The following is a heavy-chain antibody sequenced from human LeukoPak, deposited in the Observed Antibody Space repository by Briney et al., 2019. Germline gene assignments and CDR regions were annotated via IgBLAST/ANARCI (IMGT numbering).Heavy chain of an antibody. V-gene: IGHV3-48*03. CDR2: ITSSGSTI. Sequence: GGSLRLSCAASGFTFSTYEMNWVRQAPGKGLEWVSYITSSGSTIYYADSVKGRFTISRDNAKNSLYLQMNSLRAEDTAVYYCAELGITMIGGVWGKGTTVTISS. D-gene: IGHD3-10*02. J-gene: IGHJ6*04. CDR1: GFTFSTYE. CDR3: AELGITMIGGV.